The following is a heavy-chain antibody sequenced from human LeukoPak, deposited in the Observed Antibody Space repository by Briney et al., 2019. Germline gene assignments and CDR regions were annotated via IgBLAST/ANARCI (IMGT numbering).Heavy chain of an antibody. V-gene: IGHV4-39*01. CDR3: ASLPLGGPFDI. D-gene: IGHD3-16*01. CDR2: IYYSGST. J-gene: IGHJ3*02. Sequence: SETLSLTCTVSGGSISSGSYYWGWIRQPPGKGLGWIGSIYYSGSTYYNPSLKSRVTISVDTSKNQFSLKLSSVTAADTAVYYCASLPLGGPFDIWGQGTMVTVSS. CDR1: GGSISSGSYY.